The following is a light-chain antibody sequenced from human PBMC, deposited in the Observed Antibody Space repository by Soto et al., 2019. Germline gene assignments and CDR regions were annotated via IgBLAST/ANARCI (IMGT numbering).Light chain of an antibody. V-gene: IGLV1-51*01. CDR2: EVN. CDR3: GTWDNSLSVVV. J-gene: IGLJ3*02. CDR1: TSNIAYNY. Sequence: SVLTQPPSVSAAPGQMVTISCSGSTSNIAYNYVSWYQQLPGTAPKLLIYEVNRRPSGISDRFSASKSGTSATLTITGLHTGDEAHYYCGTWDNSLSVVVFGGGTKLTVL.